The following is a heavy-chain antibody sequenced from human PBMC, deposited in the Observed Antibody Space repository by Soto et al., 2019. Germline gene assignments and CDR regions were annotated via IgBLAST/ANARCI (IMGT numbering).Heavy chain of an antibody. V-gene: IGHV5-51*01. D-gene: IGHD3-3*01. CDR3: ARGGVSTRTFDY. CDR1: GYNFAGYW. Sequence: GESLKISCQGSGYNFAGYWIAWVRQMPGKGLELMGIIYPSDSDTRYRPSFQGQVTISADKSISSAYLQWSSLRASDTAMYYCARGGVSTRTFDYWGQGTPVTVSS. CDR2: IYPSDSDT. J-gene: IGHJ4*02.